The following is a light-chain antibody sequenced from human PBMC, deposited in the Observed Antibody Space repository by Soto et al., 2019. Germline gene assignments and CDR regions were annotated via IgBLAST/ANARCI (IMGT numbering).Light chain of an antibody. CDR2: GVS. V-gene: IGKV3-20*01. Sequence: EIVLTQSPGTLSLSPGERATLSCRASQSVSNRYLAWYQQKPGQAPKLLIYGVSSRATGIPDRFSGSGSETDFTLTISRLEPEDFAVYYCQQYGSSLYTFGQGTELEIK. J-gene: IGKJ2*01. CDR3: QQYGSSLYT. CDR1: QSVSNRY.